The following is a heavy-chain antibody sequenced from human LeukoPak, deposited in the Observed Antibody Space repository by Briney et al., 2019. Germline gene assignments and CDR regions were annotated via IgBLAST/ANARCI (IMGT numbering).Heavy chain of an antibody. CDR3: ARESRDTAMGTIFDY. Sequence: SETLSLTCSVSGGSISSSSHYWDWIRQPPGEGLEWIGSIYYSGSTYYNPSLKSRVTISVDTSKNQFSLKLISVTAADTAVYYCARESRDTAMGTIFDYWGQGTLVTVSS. D-gene: IGHD5-18*01. CDR1: GGSISSSSHY. J-gene: IGHJ4*02. CDR2: IYYSGST. V-gene: IGHV4-39*07.